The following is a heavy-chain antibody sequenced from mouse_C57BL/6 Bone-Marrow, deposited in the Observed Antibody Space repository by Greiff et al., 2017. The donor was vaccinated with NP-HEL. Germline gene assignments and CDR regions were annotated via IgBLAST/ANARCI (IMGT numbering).Heavy chain of an antibody. V-gene: IGHV5-4*01. CDR1: GFTFSSYA. CDR2: ISDGGSYT. D-gene: IGHD2-5*01. J-gene: IGHJ4*01. Sequence: EVQLVESGGGLVKPGGSLKLSCAASGFTFSSYAMSWVRQTPEKRLEWVATISDGGSYTYYPDNVTGRFTISRDNAKNNLYLQMSHLKSEDTAMYYCARDRGTIVTTLYAMDYWGQGTSVTVSS. CDR3: ARDRGTIVTTLYAMDY.